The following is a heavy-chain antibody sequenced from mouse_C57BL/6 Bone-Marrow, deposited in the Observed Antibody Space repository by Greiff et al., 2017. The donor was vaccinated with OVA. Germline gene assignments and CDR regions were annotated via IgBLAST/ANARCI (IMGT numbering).Heavy chain of an antibody. J-gene: IGHJ2*01. CDR2: ISSGGDYI. D-gene: IGHD2-3*01. Sequence: DVQLVESGEGLVKPGGSLKLSCAASGFTFSSYAMSWVRQTPEKRLEWVAYISSGGDYIYYADTVKGRFTISRDNARNTLYLQMSSLKSEDTAMYYCTRDRDGHYFDYWGQGTTLTVSS. V-gene: IGHV5-9-1*02. CDR1: GFTFSSYA. CDR3: TRDRDGHYFDY.